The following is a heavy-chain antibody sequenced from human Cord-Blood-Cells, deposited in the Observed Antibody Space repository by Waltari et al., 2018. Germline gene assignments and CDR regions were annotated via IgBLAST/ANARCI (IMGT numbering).Heavy chain of an antibody. CDR1: GFTFSSYG. CDR3: AREGLWEQLLVY. Sequence: QVQLVESGGGVVQPGRSLRLSCAASGFTFSSYGMNGVRQAPGKGLEWVAVILYDGSNKYYTDSVKGRFTISRDNSKNTLYLQMNSLRAEDTAVYYCAREGLWEQLLVYWGQGTLVTVSS. V-gene: IGHV3-33*01. CDR2: ILYDGSNK. D-gene: IGHD1-26*01. J-gene: IGHJ4*02.